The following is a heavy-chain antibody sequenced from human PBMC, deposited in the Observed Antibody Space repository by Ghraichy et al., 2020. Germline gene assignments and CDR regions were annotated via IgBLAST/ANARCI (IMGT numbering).Heavy chain of an antibody. Sequence: GESLKLSCAASRFTLSSYSMNWVRQAPGKGLEWLAVISFDGSKTYLADSVKGRFTISRDNSNNTVYLQMSSLRAADSAVYFCARGLAAGGRIAGYDHWGHGTLVTLSS. CDR1: RFTLSSYS. J-gene: IGHJ4*01. V-gene: IGHV3-30*04. CDR2: ISFDGSKT. D-gene: IGHD6-13*01. CDR3: ARGLAAGGRIAGYDH.